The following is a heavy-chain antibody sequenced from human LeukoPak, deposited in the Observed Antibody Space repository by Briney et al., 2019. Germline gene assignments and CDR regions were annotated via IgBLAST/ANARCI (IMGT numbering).Heavy chain of an antibody. CDR2: IYYSGST. CDR3: ARMTYYDFWSGYPPLDYYYYYMDV. CDR1: GGSISSHY. J-gene: IGHJ6*03. D-gene: IGHD3-3*01. Sequence: SETLSLTCTVSGGSISSHYWSWIRQPPGKGLEWIGYIYYSGSTNYDPSLKSRVTISVDTSKNQFSLKLSSVTAADTAVYYCARMTYYDFWSGYPPLDYYYYYMDVWGKGTTVTVSS. V-gene: IGHV4-59*11.